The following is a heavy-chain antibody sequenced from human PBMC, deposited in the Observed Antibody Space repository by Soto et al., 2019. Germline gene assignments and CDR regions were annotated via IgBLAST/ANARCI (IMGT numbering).Heavy chain of an antibody. J-gene: IGHJ4*02. CDR1: GFSLTTSGVG. D-gene: IGHD3-9*01. Sequence: QITLKESGPTLVKPTQTLTLTCTFSGFSLTTSGVGVGWIRQPPGKALEWLALIYWDDDKRYSPSLKSRLTITKDTSKNQVVLTMTNMEPVDTATYYCAHRRAGEGILRYWGQGTLVTVSS. CDR2: IYWDDDK. V-gene: IGHV2-5*02. CDR3: AHRRAGEGILRY.